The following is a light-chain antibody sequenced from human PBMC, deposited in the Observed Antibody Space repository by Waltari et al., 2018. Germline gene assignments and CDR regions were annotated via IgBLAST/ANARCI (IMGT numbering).Light chain of an antibody. J-gene: IGLJ7*01. CDR1: HSHIGNNY. V-gene: IGLV1-51*02. CDR2: EDS. Sequence: QSVLTQPPSVSAAPGQRVTISCSGGHSHIGNNYVSWYRQFPGTAPKLPIYEDSERPSGVPGRFSGSKSGTSATLDITGLQAGDEADYYCGTWDSSLSGAVFGGGTHLTVL. CDR3: GTWDSSLSGAV.